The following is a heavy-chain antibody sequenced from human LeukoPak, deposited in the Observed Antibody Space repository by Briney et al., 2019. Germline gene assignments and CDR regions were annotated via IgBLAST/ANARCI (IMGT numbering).Heavy chain of an antibody. CDR3: ARERRITIFGVAWARHNWFDP. V-gene: IGHV1-18*01. D-gene: IGHD3-3*01. CDR2: ISAYNGNT. J-gene: IGHJ5*02. Sequence: ASVKVSCKASGYTFTSYGISWVRQAPGQGLEWMGWISAYNGNTNYAQKLQGRVTMTTDTSTSTAYMELRSLRSDDTAVYYCARERRITIFGVAWARHNWFDPWGQGTLVTVSS. CDR1: GYTFTSYG.